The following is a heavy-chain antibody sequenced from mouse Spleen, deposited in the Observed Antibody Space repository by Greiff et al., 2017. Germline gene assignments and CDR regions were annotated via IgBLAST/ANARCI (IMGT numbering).Heavy chain of an antibody. D-gene: IGHD1-1*01. CDR2: INPNNGGT. CDR3: AREDGDYYDGSPFAY. Sequence: VQLKQSGPELVKPGASVKIPCKASGYTFTDYNLDWVKQSHGKSLEWIGDINPNNGGTIYNQKFKGKATLTVDKSSSTAYMELRSLTSEDTAVYYCAREDGDYYDGSPFAYWGQGTLVTVSA. V-gene: IGHV1-18*01. J-gene: IGHJ3*01. CDR1: GYTFTDYN.